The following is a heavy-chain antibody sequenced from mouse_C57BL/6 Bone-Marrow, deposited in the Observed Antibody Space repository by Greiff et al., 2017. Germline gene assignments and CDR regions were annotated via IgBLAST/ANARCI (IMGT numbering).Heavy chain of an antibody. CDR2: IHPNSGST. J-gene: IGHJ2*01. CDR3: AVITTVVGRDY. Sequence: VQLQQPGAELVKPGASVKLSCKASGYTFTSYWMHWVKQRPGQGLEWIGMIHPNSGSTNYNEKFKSKATLTVDKSSSTAYMQLSSLTSEDSAVYYCAVITTVVGRDYWGQGTTLTVSS. CDR1: GYTFTSYW. V-gene: IGHV1-64*01. D-gene: IGHD1-1*01.